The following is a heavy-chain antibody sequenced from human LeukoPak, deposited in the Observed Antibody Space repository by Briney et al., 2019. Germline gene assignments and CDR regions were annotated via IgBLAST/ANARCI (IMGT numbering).Heavy chain of an antibody. CDR1: GYSLSRGYY. V-gene: IGHV4-38-2*02. CDR3: ARLEYCSGGSCQNWYFDL. J-gene: IGHJ2*01. CDR2: IYHSGST. Sequence: SETLSLTCTVSGYSLSRGYYRGWIRQPPGKGLEWIGCIYHSGSTYYNPSLKSRVTISVDTSKNQFSLKLSSVTAADTAVYYCARLEYCSGGSCQNWYFDLWGRGTLVTVSS. D-gene: IGHD2-15*01.